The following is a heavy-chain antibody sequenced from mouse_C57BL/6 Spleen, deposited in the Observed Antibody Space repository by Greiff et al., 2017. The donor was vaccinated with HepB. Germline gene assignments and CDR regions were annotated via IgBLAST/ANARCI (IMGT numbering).Heavy chain of an antibody. CDR1: GYSFTSYY. Sequence: QVQLQQSGPELVKPGASVKISCKASGYSFTSYYIHWVKQRPGQGLEWIGWIYPGSGNTKYNEKFKGKATLTADTSSSTAYMQLSSLTSEDSAVYYCASSLLLRFDYWGQGTTLTVSS. V-gene: IGHV1-66*01. CDR2: IYPGSGNT. CDR3: ASSLLLRFDY. J-gene: IGHJ2*01. D-gene: IGHD1-1*01.